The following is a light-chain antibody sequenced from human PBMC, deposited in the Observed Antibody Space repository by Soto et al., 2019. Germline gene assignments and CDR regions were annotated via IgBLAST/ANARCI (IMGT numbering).Light chain of an antibody. V-gene: IGLV2-14*01. J-gene: IGLJ3*02. CDR1: ISDVGDYNY. Sequence: QSALTQPASVSGSPGQSITISCTGTISDVGDYNYVSWYQQHPGKAPKLMIYEVSNRPSGVSDRFSGSRSGNTASLTISGLQAEDESDYYCSSYTTSSTWVFGGGTKLTVL. CDR3: SSYTTSSTWV. CDR2: EVS.